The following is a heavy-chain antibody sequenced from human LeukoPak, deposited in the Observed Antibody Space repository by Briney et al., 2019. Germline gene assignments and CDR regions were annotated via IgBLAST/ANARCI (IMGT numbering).Heavy chain of an antibody. CDR1: GYTFNSYY. J-gene: IGHJ4*02. CDR3: AISVDY. CDR2: IIPIFGTA. V-gene: IGHV1-69*13. Sequence: GVSVKVSYKASGYTFNSYYMHWVRQPPGQGLEWMGGIIPIFGTANYAQKFQGRVTITADESTSTAYMELSSLRSEDTGVYYCAISVDYWGQGTLVTVSS.